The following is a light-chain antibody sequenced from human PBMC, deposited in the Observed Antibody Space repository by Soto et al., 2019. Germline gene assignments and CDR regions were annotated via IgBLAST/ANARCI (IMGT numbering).Light chain of an antibody. CDR2: GAS. CDR3: QQYNNWPPIT. V-gene: IGKV3-15*01. CDR1: QSVIIN. J-gene: IGKJ5*01. Sequence: EIVLTQSPGTLSLSPGERSTLSCRASQSVIINLAWYQQKPGQAPRLLIYGASTRATGIPARFSGSGSGTEFTLTISSLQSEDFAVYYCQQYNNWPPITFGQGTRLEIK.